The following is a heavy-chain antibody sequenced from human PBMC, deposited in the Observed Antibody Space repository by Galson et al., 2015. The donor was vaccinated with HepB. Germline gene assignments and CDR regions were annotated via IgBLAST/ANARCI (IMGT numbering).Heavy chain of an antibody. CDR1: GFTVSSNY. CDR2: IYSGGST. Sequence: SLRLSCAASGFTVSSNYMSWVRQAPGEGLEWVSVIYSGGSTYYADSVKGRFTISRDNSKNTLYLQMNSLRAEDTAVYYCARAPLDYGAGFDYWGQGTLVTVSS. V-gene: IGHV3-53*01. D-gene: IGHD4-17*01. J-gene: IGHJ4*02. CDR3: ARAPLDYGAGFDY.